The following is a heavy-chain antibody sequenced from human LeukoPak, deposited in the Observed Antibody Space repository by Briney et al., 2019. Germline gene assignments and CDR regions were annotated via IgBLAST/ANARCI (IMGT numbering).Heavy chain of an antibody. CDR2: ISCDGSNK. CDR1: GFTFSSYA. J-gene: IGHJ4*02. Sequence: PGGSLRLSCAASGFTFSSYAMHWVRQAPGKGLEWVAVISCDGSNKYYADSVKGRFTISRDNSKNTLYLQMNSLRAEDTAVYYCARVMANDLNPFEYWGQGTLVTVSS. CDR3: ARVMANDLNPFEY. V-gene: IGHV3-30-3*01. D-gene: IGHD1-1*01.